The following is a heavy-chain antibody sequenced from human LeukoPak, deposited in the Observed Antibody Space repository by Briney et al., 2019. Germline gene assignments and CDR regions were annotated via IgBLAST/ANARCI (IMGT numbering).Heavy chain of an antibody. D-gene: IGHD2-15*01. CDR1: GGTFSHYA. CDR3: ARSPVVVAATGYYFDY. V-gene: IGHV1-18*01. CDR2: ISAYNGNT. Sequence: ASVTVSCKASGGTFSHYAISWVRQAPGQGLEWMGWISAYNGNTNYAQKLQGRVTMTTDTSTSTAYMELRSLRSDDTAVYYCARSPVVVAATGYYFDYWGQGTLVTVSS. J-gene: IGHJ4*02.